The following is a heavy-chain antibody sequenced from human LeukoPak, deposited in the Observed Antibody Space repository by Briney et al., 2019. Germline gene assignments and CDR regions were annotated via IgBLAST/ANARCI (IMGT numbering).Heavy chain of an antibody. CDR3: ARGVGNYGDFDY. CDR2: INPNSGGT. D-gene: IGHD4-17*01. J-gene: IGHJ4*02. Sequence: ASVKVSCKASGYTFTGYYMHWVRQAPGQGLEWMGWINPNSGGTNYGQKLQGRVTMTTDTSTSTAYMELRSLRSDDTAVYYCARGVGNYGDFDYWGQGTLVTVSS. CDR1: GYTFTGYY. V-gene: IGHV1-2*02.